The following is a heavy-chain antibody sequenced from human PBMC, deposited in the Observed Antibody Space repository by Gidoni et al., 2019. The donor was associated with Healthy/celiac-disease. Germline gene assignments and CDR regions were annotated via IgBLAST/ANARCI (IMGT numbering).Heavy chain of an antibody. CDR2: IYYNGST. J-gene: IGHJ4*02. Sequence: QLQLQVSGPGLVMPSATPSLTCTVSGCSISSSSYSWRWIRQPPGKGLEWIGSIYYNGSTYYNPSLKSRVTISVNTSKNQFSLKLSSVAAADTAVYYCASRNSSSTDYWGQGTLVTVSS. CDR1: GCSISSSSYS. V-gene: IGHV4-39*01. CDR3: ASRNSSSTDY. D-gene: IGHD6-6*01.